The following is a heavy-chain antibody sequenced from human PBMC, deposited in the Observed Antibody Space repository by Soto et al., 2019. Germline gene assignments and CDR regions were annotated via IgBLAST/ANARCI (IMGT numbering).Heavy chain of an antibody. D-gene: IGHD3-9*01. CDR2: IYYSGST. V-gene: IGHV4-59*01. J-gene: IGHJ5*01. CDR3: NSLRVEDTAVYHCAKLRYFDWSAYNWFEY. CDR1: GGSSISYY. Sequence: ALETHPHTSTVSGGSSISYYWSWIRQPTGKGLEWIGYIYYSGSTNYNPSLKSRVTISVDTSKNQFSLKLSSVSSTLRLYLQMNSLRVEDTAVYHCAKLRYFDWSAYNWFEYWGQGTPVTVSS.